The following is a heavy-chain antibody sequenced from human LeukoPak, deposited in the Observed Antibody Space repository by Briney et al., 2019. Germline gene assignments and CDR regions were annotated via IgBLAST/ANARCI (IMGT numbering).Heavy chain of an antibody. CDR1: GFTFSNAW. D-gene: IGHD3-10*01. CDR2: ISSKTDGGTT. CDR3: TTLGAFGELPVYFDY. Sequence: AGGSLRLSCAASGFTFSNAWMSWVRQAPGKGLEWVGRISSKTDGGTTDYAAPVKGRFNISRDDSKNTLYLQMNSLKTEDTAVYYCTTLGAFGELPVYFDYWGQGTLVTVSS. J-gene: IGHJ4*02. V-gene: IGHV3-15*01.